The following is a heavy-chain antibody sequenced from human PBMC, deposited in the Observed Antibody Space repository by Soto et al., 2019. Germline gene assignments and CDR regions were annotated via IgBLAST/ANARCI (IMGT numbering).Heavy chain of an antibody. CDR2: IYYSGST. D-gene: IGHD3-10*01. Sequence: PSETLSLTCTVSGGSISSGDYYWSWIRQPPGKGLEWIGYIYYSGSTYYNPSLKSRVTISVDTSKNQFSLKLSSVTAADTAVYYCARGAEAYYGSGGNWFDPWGQGTLVTVSS. V-gene: IGHV4-30-4*01. J-gene: IGHJ5*02. CDR3: ARGAEAYYGSGGNWFDP. CDR1: GGSISSGDYY.